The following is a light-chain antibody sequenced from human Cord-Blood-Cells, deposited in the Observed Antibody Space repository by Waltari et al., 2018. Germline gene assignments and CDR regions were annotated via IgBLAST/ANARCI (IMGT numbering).Light chain of an antibody. CDR1: SRDVGRYNL. CDR3: CAYAGSV. J-gene: IGLJ1*01. Sequence: QSALTQPAPVSGSPGQSITLSCTGTSRDVGRYNLFSWYQQHPGKAPKLMIDEGSKRPSVVSNRFSGSKSGNTASLTISGLQAEDEAEYYCCAYAGSVFGTGTKVTVL. CDR2: EGS. V-gene: IGLV2-23*01.